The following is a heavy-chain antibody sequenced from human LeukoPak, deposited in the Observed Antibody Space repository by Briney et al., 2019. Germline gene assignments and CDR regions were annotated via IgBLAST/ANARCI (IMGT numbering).Heavy chain of an antibody. CDR3: AKGTMVRGVGIDY. D-gene: IGHD3-10*01. V-gene: IGHV3-30*02. Sequence: GGSLRLSCAATGFTFSSYGMHWVRQAPGKGLEWVAFIRYDGSNKYYADSVKGRFTISRDNSKNTLYLQMNSLRAEDTAVYYCAKGTMVRGVGIDYWGQGTLVTVSS. J-gene: IGHJ4*02. CDR1: GFTFSSYG. CDR2: IRYDGSNK.